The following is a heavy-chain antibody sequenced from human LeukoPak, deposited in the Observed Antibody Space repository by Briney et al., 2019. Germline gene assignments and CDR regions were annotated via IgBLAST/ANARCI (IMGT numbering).Heavy chain of an antibody. CDR2: ISSSSSYI. Sequence: GSLRLSCAASGFTFSSYSMNWVRQAPGKGLEWVSSISSSSSYIYYADSVKGRFTISRGNAKNSLYLQMNSLRAEDTAVYYCARVTRSDYVWGSYLSTDYWGQGTLVTVSS. J-gene: IGHJ4*02. D-gene: IGHD3-16*02. V-gene: IGHV3-21*01. CDR3: ARVTRSDYVWGSYLSTDY. CDR1: GFTFSSYS.